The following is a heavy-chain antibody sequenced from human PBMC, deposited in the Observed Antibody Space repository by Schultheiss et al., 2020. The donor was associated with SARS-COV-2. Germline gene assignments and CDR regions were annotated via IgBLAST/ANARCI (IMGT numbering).Heavy chain of an antibody. J-gene: IGHJ3*02. CDR2: LYTSGTT. CDR1: GGSFSGYY. CDR3: ASDSSGWYVGAFDI. Sequence: SETLSLTCAVYGGSFSGYYWSWIRQPAGKGLEWLGRLYTSGTTNYNPSLKNRLTMSVDTSKNQFSLKLSSVTAADTAVYYCASDSSGWYVGAFDIWGQGTMVTVSS. D-gene: IGHD6-19*01. V-gene: IGHV4-59*10.